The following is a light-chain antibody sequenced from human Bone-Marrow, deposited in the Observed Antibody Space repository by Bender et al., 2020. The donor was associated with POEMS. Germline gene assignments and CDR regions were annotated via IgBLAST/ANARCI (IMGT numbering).Light chain of an antibody. CDR1: SSDVGTYNF. Sequence: QSALTQPRSVSGSPGQSVTISCTGTSSDVGTYNFVSWYQHHPGIAPKLMIYDVTKRPSGVPDRFTASKSGNTASLTISGLQAEDEADYYCCSYAGSHTWVSGGGTKLTVL. J-gene: IGLJ3*02. CDR3: CSYAGSHTWV. V-gene: IGLV2-11*01. CDR2: DVT.